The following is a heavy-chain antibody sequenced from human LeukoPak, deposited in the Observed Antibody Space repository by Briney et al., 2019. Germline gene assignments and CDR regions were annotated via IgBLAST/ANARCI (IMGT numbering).Heavy chain of an antibody. CDR3: ASSKSGPYYYYYMDV. V-gene: IGHV3-7*01. CDR1: GFTFSSYW. J-gene: IGHJ6*03. CDR2: IKQDGSEK. D-gene: IGHD2-2*01. Sequence: GGSLRLSCAASGFTFSSYWVSWVRQAPGKGLEWVANIKQDGSEKYYVDSVKGRFTISRDNAKNSLYLQMNSLRAEDTAVYYCASSKSGPYYYYYMDVWGKGTTVNVSS.